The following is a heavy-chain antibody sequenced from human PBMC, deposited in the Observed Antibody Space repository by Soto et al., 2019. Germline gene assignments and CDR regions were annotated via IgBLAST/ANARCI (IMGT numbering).Heavy chain of an antibody. Sequence: PGESLKISCKGSGYSFTSYWISWVRQMPGKGLEWMGIIYPGDSDTRYSPSFQGQVTISADKSISTAYLQWSSLKASDTAMYYCARLDTAMPRRGYYYYYGMDVWGQGTTVTVSS. CDR3: ARLDTAMPRRGYYYYYGMDV. V-gene: IGHV5-51*01. CDR2: IYPGDSDT. D-gene: IGHD5-18*01. CDR1: GYSFTSYW. J-gene: IGHJ6*02.